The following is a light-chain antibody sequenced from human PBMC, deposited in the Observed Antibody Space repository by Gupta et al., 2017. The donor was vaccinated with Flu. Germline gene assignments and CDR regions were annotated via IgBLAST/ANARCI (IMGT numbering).Light chain of an antibody. J-gene: IGKJ2*01. Sequence: VLMQSPGTLSLSPGERATLSCRASQSVSSSYLAWYQQKPGQAPRLLIYGASSRATGIPDRFSGSGSGTDFTLTISRLEPEDFAVYYCQQYGSTMYTFGQGTKLEI. CDR3: QQYGSTMYT. CDR1: QSVSSSY. CDR2: GAS. V-gene: IGKV3-20*01.